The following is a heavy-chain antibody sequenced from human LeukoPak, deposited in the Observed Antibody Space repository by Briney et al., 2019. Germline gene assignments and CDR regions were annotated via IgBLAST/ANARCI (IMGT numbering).Heavy chain of an antibody. CDR1: GFTFSNVS. D-gene: IGHD2-21*01. CDR2: ISANGGAT. CDR3: EKALVSPYYFDY. V-gene: IGHV3-23*01. Sequence: PGGSLRLSCAASGFTFSNVSMNWVRQAPGKGLECVSLISANGGATYYADSVKGRFTISRANSKRTLYLQINSLRADATAVYNGEKALVSPYYFDYWGQGTLVTVSS. J-gene: IGHJ4*02.